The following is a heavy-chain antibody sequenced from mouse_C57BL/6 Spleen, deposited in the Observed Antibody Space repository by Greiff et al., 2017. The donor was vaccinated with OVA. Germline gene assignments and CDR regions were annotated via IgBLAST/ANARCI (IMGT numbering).Heavy chain of an antibody. J-gene: IGHJ2*01. V-gene: IGHV1-15*01. D-gene: IGHD1-1*01. CDR2: IAPETGGT. CDR3: TRFTTVVATYFDY. Sequence: VQVVESGAELVRPGASVTLSCKASGYTFTDYEMHWVKQTPVHGLEWIGAIAPETGGTASTQKFKGKAILTADKSSSTAYMELRSLTSEDSAVYYCTRFTTVVATYFDYWGQGTTLTVSS. CDR1: GYTFTDYE.